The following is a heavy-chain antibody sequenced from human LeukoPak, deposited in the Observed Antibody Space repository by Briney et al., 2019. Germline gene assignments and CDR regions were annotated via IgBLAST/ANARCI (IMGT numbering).Heavy chain of an antibody. CDR1: GYTFTGYY. Sequence: ASVKVSCKASGYTFTGYYMHWVRRAPGQGLEWMGWINPNSGGTNYAQKFQGRVTMTRDTSISTAYMELSRLRSDDTAVYYCARARGYYDSSGYYDYFDYWGQGTLVTVS. V-gene: IGHV1-2*02. D-gene: IGHD3-22*01. CDR3: ARARGYYDSSGYYDYFDY. J-gene: IGHJ4*02. CDR2: INPNSGGT.